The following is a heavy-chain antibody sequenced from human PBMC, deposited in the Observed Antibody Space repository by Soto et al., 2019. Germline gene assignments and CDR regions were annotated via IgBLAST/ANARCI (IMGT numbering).Heavy chain of an antibody. CDR1: GYTFTGYY. CDR3: TPGGVYYDSSGYGAFDY. CDR2: INPNSGGT. J-gene: IGHJ4*02. D-gene: IGHD3-22*01. Sequence: GASVKVSCKASGYTFTGYYMHWVRQAPGQGLEWMGWINPNSGGTNYAQKFQGRVTMTRDTSISTAYMELSRLRSDDTAVYYCTPGGVYYDSSGYGAFDYWGQGTLVTVSS. V-gene: IGHV1-2*02.